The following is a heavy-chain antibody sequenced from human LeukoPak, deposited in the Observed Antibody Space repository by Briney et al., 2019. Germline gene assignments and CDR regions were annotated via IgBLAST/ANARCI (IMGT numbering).Heavy chain of an antibody. J-gene: IGHJ4*02. CDR1: GFTFSSYA. CDR2: IRSTANGYAT. D-gene: IGHD3-10*01. Sequence: GGSLRLSCAASGFTFSSYAMSWVRQASGKGLGWVGRIRSTANGYATAYAASVKGRFTISRDDSKNTAYLQMDSLKTEDTAVYYCTGNYYGSGSYADFDYWGQGTLVTVSS. CDR3: TGNYYGSGSYADFDY. V-gene: IGHV3-73*01.